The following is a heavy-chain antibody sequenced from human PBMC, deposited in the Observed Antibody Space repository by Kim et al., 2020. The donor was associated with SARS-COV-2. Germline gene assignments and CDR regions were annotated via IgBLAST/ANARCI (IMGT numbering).Heavy chain of an antibody. CDR2: ISAYNGNT. CDR1: GYTFTSYG. CDR3: ARTGRGGSGSYYKRGNWFDP. J-gene: IGHJ5*02. V-gene: IGHV1-18*04. D-gene: IGHD3-10*01. Sequence: ASVKVSCKASGYTFTSYGISWVRQAPGQGLEWMGWISAYNGNTNYAQKLQGRVTMTTDTSTSTAYMELRSLRSDDTAVYYCARTGRGGSGSYYKRGNWFDPWGQGTLVTVSS.